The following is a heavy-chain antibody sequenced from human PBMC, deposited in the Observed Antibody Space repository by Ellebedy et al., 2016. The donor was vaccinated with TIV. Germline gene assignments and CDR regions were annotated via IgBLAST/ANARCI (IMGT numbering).Heavy chain of an antibody. CDR3: ERESNVIMSGLHRGALDI. V-gene: IGHV1-46*01. CDR1: GDTLTNHY. J-gene: IGHJ6*04. D-gene: IGHD3-3*01. Sequence: ASVKVSCKASGDTLTNHYVHWVRQAPGQGPEWMGVIHPGGVYTDFAQKLQGRLTLTRDTSTSTVYMELTNLQSEDTAVYYCERESNVIMSGLHRGALDIWGEGTKVSVSS. CDR2: IHPGGVYT.